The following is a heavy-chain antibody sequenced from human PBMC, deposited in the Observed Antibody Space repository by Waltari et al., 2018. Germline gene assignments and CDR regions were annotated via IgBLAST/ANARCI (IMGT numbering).Heavy chain of an antibody. V-gene: IGHV1-24*01. CDR3: ATDARRGSYYRFDY. CDR2: FDPEDCET. J-gene: IGHJ4*02. CDR1: GYTLTELS. D-gene: IGHD1-26*01. Sequence: QVQLVQSGAEVKKPGASVKVSCKVSGYTLTELSMHWVRQAPGKGLEWMGGFDPEDCETIDAQKCQGRVTMTEDTSTDTAYMELSSLRSEDTAVYYCATDARRGSYYRFDYWGQGTLVTVSS.